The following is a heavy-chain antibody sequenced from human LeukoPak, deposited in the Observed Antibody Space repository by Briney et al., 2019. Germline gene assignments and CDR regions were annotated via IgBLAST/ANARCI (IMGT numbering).Heavy chain of an antibody. D-gene: IGHD4-11*01. J-gene: IGHJ4*02. Sequence: GSLRLSCAASGFTFSSYEMNWVRQPPGKGLEWIGEIYHTGSTNYNPSLKSRVTISVDKSKNQFSLKLSSVTAADTAVYYCARVGTTVTHTPGYFDYWGQGTLVTVSS. V-gene: IGHV4-4*02. CDR3: ARVGTTVTHTPGYFDY. CDR2: IYHTGST. CDR1: GFTFSSYEM.